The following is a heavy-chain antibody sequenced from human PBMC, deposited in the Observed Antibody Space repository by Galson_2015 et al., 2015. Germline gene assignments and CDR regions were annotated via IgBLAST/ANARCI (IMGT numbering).Heavy chain of an antibody. CDR2: ISYDGSNK. J-gene: IGHJ4*02. CDR3: ARDLRMVRGVITYYFDY. D-gene: IGHD3-10*01. CDR1: GFTFSSYA. Sequence: SLRLSCAASGFTFSSYAMHWVRQAPGKGLEWVAVISYDGSNKYYADSVKGRFTISRDNSKNTLYLQMNSLRAEDTAVYYCARDLRMVRGVITYYFDYWGQGTLVTVSS. V-gene: IGHV3-30-3*01.